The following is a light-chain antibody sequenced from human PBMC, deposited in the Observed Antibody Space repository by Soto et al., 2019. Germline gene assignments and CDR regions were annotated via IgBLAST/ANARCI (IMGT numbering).Light chain of an antibody. J-gene: IGLJ1*01. CDR1: SSDVGGYNY. V-gene: IGLV2-14*01. CDR3: SSYTSSRTHYV. CDR2: EVS. Sequence: QSVLTQPASVSGSPGQSITISCTGTSSDVGGYNYVSWYQHHPGKAPKLMIFEVSNRPSGVSNRFSGSKSGNTASLTISGLQAEDEADYYCSSYTSSRTHYVFGTGTKVTVL.